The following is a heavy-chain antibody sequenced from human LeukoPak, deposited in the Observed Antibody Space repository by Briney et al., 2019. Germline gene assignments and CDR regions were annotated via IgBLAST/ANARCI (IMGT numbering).Heavy chain of an antibody. V-gene: IGHV3-21*01. CDR2: ISVRSNYI. J-gene: IGHJ4*02. CDR1: GYTFSSFS. D-gene: IGHD3-22*01. Sequence: PGGSLRLSCAASGYTFSSFSINWVRQAPGKGLEWVSSISVRSNYIYYADSVRGRFSISRDDARDSLYLQMNSLRAEDTAVYYCVRLRRNSATSGYYYYYDFWGQGTLVTVSS. CDR3: VRLRRNSATSGYYYYYDF.